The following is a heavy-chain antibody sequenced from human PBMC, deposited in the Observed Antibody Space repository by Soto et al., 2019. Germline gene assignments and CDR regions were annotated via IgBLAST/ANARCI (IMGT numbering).Heavy chain of an antibody. CDR1: GGTFSSYA. CDR3: AREVGMIGRDVRQYYCYCGMDV. D-gene: IGHD3-10*02. J-gene: IGHJ6*02. CDR2: IIPIFGTA. Sequence: QVQLVQSGAEVKKPGSSVKVSCKASGGTFSSYAISWVRQAPGQGLEWMGGIIPIFGTANYAQKFQGRVTITADESTSTSYWELSSLRSEDTAVYYCAREVGMIGRDVRQYYCYCGMDVWGPGTTVTVSS. V-gene: IGHV1-69*12.